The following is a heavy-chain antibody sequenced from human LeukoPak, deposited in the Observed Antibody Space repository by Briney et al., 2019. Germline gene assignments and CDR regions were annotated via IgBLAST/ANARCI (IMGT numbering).Heavy chain of an antibody. CDR2: ISGSGGTA. CDR3: AALGDSSGYSHTDAFDI. CDR1: GLTFTNHS. Sequence: GGSLRLSCAVSGLTFTNHSMSWVRQAPGKGLEWVSVISGSGGTAYYADSVKGLFSISRDNSKNSLYLQMNSLRAEDTAVYYCAALGDSSGYSHTDAFDIWGQGTMVTVSS. D-gene: IGHD3-22*01. J-gene: IGHJ3*02. V-gene: IGHV3-23*01.